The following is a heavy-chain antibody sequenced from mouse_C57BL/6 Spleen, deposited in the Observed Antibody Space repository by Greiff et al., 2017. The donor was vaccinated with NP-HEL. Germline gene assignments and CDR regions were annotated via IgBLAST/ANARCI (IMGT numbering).Heavy chain of an antibody. D-gene: IGHD2-2*01. CDR3: DLYYGYDDAMDY. CDR2: IYPGSGNT. V-gene: IGHV1-76*01. CDR1: GYTFTDYD. J-gene: IGHJ4*01. Sequence: VQLVESGAELVRPGASVKLSCKASGYTFTDYDINWVKQRPGQGLEWIARIYPGSGNTYYNEKFKGKATLTAEKSSSTAYMQLSSLTSEDSAVSFCDLYYGYDDAMDYWGQGTSVTVSS.